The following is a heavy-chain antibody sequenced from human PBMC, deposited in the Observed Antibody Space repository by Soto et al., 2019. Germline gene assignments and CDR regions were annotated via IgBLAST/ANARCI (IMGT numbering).Heavy chain of an antibody. V-gene: IGHV3-7*05. CDR1: GFTFSSYW. D-gene: IGHD6-13*01. Sequence: GGSLRLFCAASGFTFSSYWMTWVRQAPGKGLEWVANIKQDESKRYYVDSVEGRFTISRDNAKNSLFLQMNSLRAEDTAVYYCARDSSPSYSSRWYDAFDIWGQGTMVTVSS. J-gene: IGHJ3*02. CDR3: ARDSSPSYSSRWYDAFDI. CDR2: IKQDESKR.